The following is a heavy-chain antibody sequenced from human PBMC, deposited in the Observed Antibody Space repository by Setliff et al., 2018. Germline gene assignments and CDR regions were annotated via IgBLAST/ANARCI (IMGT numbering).Heavy chain of an antibody. D-gene: IGHD5-18*01. CDR3: ARRNTAMVYGFDI. CDR1: EYSFTTYW. CDR2: IYPGDSDT. J-gene: IGHJ3*02. Sequence: GESLTISCKASEYSFTTYWIGWVRQMPGKGLEWMGIIYPGDSDTRYSPSFQGQVTISADKSINTAYPQWGSLKASDTAMYYCARRNTAMVYGFDIWGQGTMVTVS. V-gene: IGHV5-51*01.